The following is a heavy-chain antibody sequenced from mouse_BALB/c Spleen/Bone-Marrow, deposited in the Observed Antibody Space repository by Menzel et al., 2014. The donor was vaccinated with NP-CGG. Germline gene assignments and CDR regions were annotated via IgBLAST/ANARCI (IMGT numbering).Heavy chain of an antibody. CDR2: INPSTGYA. CDR1: GYTFTDTW. Sequence: VQLQQSAPELAKPGTSVKMSCKASGYTFTDTWIHWIKQRPGQCLEWIGYINPSTGYAEYNQNFKDKATLTVDKSSSTAYMQLSSLTSEDSAGYYCARDYWGQGTTLTVSS. J-gene: IGHJ2*01. CDR3: ARDY. V-gene: IGHV1-7*01.